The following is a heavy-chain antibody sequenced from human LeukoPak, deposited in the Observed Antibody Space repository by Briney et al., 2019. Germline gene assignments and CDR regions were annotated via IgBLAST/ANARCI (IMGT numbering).Heavy chain of an antibody. CDR1: GFTFSSYA. V-gene: IGHV3-23*01. D-gene: IGHD6-13*01. J-gene: IGHJ4*02. CDR2: ISGSGGST. CDR3: AKVTGAGFGY. Sequence: GGPLTLSCAASGFTFSSYAATWLRKAPGKAREWVSAISGSGGSTYYADSVKGRFTISRDNSKNKLYLQMNSLRAEDTAVYYCAKVTGAGFGYWGRGTLVTVSS.